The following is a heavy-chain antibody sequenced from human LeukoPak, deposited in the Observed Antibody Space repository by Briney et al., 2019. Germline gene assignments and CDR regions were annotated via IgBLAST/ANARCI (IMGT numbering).Heavy chain of an antibody. D-gene: IGHD3-10*01. J-gene: IGHJ4*02. CDR2: ISASGGST. V-gene: IGHV3-23*01. Sequence: GGSLRLSCAASGFTFSSYAMSWVRQAPEKGLEWVSAISASGGSTYHADSVKGRFTISRDNSKNTLYLQMNSLRAEDTAVYYCAKEGDYFGSGSYRHYWGQGTLVTVSS. CDR1: GFTFSSYA. CDR3: AKEGDYFGSGSYRHY.